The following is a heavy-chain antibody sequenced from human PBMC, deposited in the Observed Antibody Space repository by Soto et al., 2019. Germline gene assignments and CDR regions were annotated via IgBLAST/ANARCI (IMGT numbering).Heavy chain of an antibody. J-gene: IGHJ4*02. CDR3: ARSRVQWLATYFDY. V-gene: IGHV3-74*01. Sequence: GGSLRLSCAASGFTFSSYWMHWVRQAPGKGPVWVSRIISDGSSTSHADSVKGRFTISRDNAKNTLYLQMNSLRVEDTAVYYCARSRVQWLATYFDYWGQGTLVTVSS. D-gene: IGHD6-19*01. CDR2: IISDGSST. CDR1: GFTFSSYW.